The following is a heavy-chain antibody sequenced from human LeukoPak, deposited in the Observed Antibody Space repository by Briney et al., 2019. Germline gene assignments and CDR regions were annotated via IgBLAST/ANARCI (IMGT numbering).Heavy chain of an antibody. V-gene: IGHV1-24*01. CDR3: VIMSHTVVPTARIYYYKEI. Sequence: ASLKVSCKVSGYILTELFIHWVRQTPGKGLEWMGSFDPENPKTMVAQTFQGRVTMTEDTSTDTAYMELRSLRSDDTAIYYCVIMSHTVVPTARIYYYKEICETGTTVIVSS. CDR1: GYILTELF. CDR2: FDPENPKT. J-gene: IGHJ6*03. D-gene: IGHD1-1*01.